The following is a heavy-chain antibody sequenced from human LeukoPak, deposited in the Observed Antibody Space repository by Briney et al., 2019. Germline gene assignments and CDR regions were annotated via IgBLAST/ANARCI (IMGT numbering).Heavy chain of an antibody. J-gene: IGHJ5*02. CDR3: ARDKGGSQNWFDP. D-gene: IGHD1-26*01. CDR1: GGSISSCDYY. V-gene: IGHV4-30-4*01. Sequence: SQTLSLTCTVSGGSISSCDYYWSWIRQPPGKGLEWIGYIYYSGSTYYNPSLKSRVTISVDTSKNQFSLKLSSVTAADTAVYYCARDKGGSQNWFDPWGQGTLVTVSS. CDR2: IYYSGST.